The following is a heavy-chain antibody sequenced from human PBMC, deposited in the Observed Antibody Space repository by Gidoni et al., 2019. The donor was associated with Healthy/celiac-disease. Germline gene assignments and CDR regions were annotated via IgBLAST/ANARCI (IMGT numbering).Heavy chain of an antibody. J-gene: IGHJ4*02. D-gene: IGHD2-21*02. CDR1: GGSFSGYY. CDR3: AREGGDSTHFDY. CDR2: INHSGST. Sequence: QVQLQQWGAGLLKPSETLSLTCAVYGGSFSGYYWSWIRQSPGKGLEWIGEINHSGSTNYNPSLKSRVTISVDTSKNQFSLKLSSVTAADTAVYYCAREGGDSTHFDYWGQGTLVTVSS. V-gene: IGHV4-34*01.